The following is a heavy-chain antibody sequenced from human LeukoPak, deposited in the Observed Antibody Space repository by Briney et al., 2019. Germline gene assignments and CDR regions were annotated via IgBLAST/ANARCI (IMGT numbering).Heavy chain of an antibody. Sequence: GGSLRLSCAASGFTFSTYAINWVRQAPGKGLEWVSSINSAGTSKKYADSLKGRFTISRDNAKNSLFLQLSSLRDEDTAVYYCARGRNAGGPYYTDYWGQGTLVAVSS. CDR2: INSAGTSK. V-gene: IGHV3-21*01. D-gene: IGHD4-23*01. J-gene: IGHJ4*02. CDR1: GFTFSTYA. CDR3: ARGRNAGGPYYTDY.